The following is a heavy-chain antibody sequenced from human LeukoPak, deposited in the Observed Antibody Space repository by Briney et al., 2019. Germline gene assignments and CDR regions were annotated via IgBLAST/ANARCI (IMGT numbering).Heavy chain of an antibody. CDR3: ARGGGLGTGMITDY. D-gene: IGHD5-18*01. Sequence: SETLSLTCTVSGGSMSDYYWTWIRQPPGKGLEWIGYIYYSGSTNYNPSLKSRVTISADRSKNQFSLKLSSVTTADTAVCYCARGGGLGTGMITDYWGQGILVTVSS. CDR2: IYYSGST. V-gene: IGHV4-59*01. CDR1: GGSMSDYY. J-gene: IGHJ4*02.